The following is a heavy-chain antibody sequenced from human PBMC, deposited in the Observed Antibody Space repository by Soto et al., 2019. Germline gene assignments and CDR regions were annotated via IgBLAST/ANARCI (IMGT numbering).Heavy chain of an antibody. CDR1: GYSITSGYY. V-gene: IGHV4-38-2*01. Sequence: SETVALTCAVSGYSITSGYYWGWIRQPPGKGLEWMGTIHHTGGTYYNPSLKSRVSMSIDTSKNQFSLRLSSVTAAETSVHSCARVGPACNSLSRIRGRWFDPSGQGDLVTVSS. CDR3: ARVGPACNSLSRIRGRWFDP. D-gene: IGHD2-2*01. J-gene: IGHJ5*02. CDR2: IHHTGGT.